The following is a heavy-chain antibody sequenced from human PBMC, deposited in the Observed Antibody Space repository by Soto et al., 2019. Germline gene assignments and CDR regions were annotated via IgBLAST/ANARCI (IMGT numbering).Heavy chain of an antibody. Sequence: GGSLRLSCAASGFTFSSYAMSWVRQAPGKGLEWVSAISGSGGSTYYADSVKGRFTISRDNSKNTLYLQMNSLRAEDTAVYYCAKSWYQLLESVGAFDIWGQGTMVTVSS. CDR1: GFTFSSYA. CDR3: AKSWYQLLESVGAFDI. J-gene: IGHJ3*02. V-gene: IGHV3-23*01. CDR2: ISGSGGST. D-gene: IGHD2-2*01.